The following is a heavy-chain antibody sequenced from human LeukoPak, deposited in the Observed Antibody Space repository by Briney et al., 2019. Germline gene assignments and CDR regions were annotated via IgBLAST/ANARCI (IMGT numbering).Heavy chain of an antibody. J-gene: IGHJ4*02. D-gene: IGHD3-9*01. CDR1: GFTFDDYA. CDR2: ISWNSGSI. CDR3: AKAYRDDILTGYYDY. V-gene: IGHV3-9*03. Sequence: GRSLRLSCAASGFTFDDYAMHRVRQAPGKGLVWVSGISWNSGSIGYAGSVKGRFTISRDNAKNSLYLQMNSLRAEDMALYYCAKAYRDDILTGYYDYWGQGTLVTVSS.